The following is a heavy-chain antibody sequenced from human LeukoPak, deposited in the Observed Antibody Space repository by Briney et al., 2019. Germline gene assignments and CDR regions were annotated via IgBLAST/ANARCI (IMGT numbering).Heavy chain of an antibody. J-gene: IGHJ5*01. Sequence: RPGGSLRLSCAASGFTFSNYAMSWVRQAPGKGLEWVSYISLSSSSIYYADSVKGRFTISRDNAKNSLYLQMNSLRAEDTAVYYCAREPTYSSSWYTTCDSWGQGTLVTVSS. CDR2: ISLSSSSI. CDR1: GFTFSNYA. D-gene: IGHD6-13*01. V-gene: IGHV3-48*01. CDR3: AREPTYSSSWYTTCDS.